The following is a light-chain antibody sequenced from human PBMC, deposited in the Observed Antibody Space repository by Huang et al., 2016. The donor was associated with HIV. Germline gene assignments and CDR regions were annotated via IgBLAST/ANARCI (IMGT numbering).Light chain of an antibody. CDR3: QQRSNWRT. V-gene: IGKV3-11*01. CDR1: QSVSSY. Sequence: EIVLTQSPATLSLSPGERATLSCRASQSVSSYLAWYQPKPGQAPRLLIYDASNRATGSPARFSGSGSGTDFTLTISSLEPEDFAVYYCQQRSNWRTFGQGTRLEIK. CDR2: DAS. J-gene: IGKJ5*01.